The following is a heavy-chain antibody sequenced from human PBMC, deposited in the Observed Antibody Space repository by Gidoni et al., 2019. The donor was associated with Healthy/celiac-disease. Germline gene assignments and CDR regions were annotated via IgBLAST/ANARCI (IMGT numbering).Heavy chain of an antibody. Sequence: QVQLVESGGGVVQPGRSLRLSCAASGLTFSSYGMHWVRQAPGKGLEWVAVISYDGSNKYYADSVKGRFTISRDNSKNTLYLQMNSLRAEDTAVYYCAKSLLERTLDYWGQGTLVTVSS. V-gene: IGHV3-30*18. J-gene: IGHJ4*02. CDR2: ISYDGSNK. CDR3: AKSLLERTLDY. CDR1: GLTFSSYG. D-gene: IGHD1-1*01.